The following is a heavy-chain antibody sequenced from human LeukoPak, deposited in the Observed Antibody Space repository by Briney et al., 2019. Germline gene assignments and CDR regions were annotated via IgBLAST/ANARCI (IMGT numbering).Heavy chain of an antibody. CDR2: IGTSSSYI. J-gene: IGHJ4*02. CDR1: GFIFSTYS. V-gene: IGHV3-21*01. D-gene: IGHD3-3*01. Sequence: PGGSLRLSCAASGFIFSTYSMNWVRQAPGKGLEWVSSIGTSSSYIYYGDSVKGRFTISRDNAKNSLYLQMNSLRAEDTAVYYCARGGVWQAFWSGNSDYWGQGTLVTVSS. CDR3: ARGGVWQAFWSGNSDY.